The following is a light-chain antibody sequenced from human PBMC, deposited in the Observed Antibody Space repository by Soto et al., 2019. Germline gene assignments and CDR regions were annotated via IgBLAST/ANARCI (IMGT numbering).Light chain of an antibody. CDR2: WAS. J-gene: IGKJ2*01. CDR3: QQYYDTPYT. V-gene: IGKV4-1*01. CDR1: QSIVYSSNNKNH. Sequence: DIAMTQSPDSLAVSLGERATINCKSSQSIVYSSNNKNHLAWYQQKPGQPPKLLIYWASTREAGVPDRFSGTGSGTDFTLTISSLQAEDVPVYYCQQYYDTPYTFCQGTKLEIK.